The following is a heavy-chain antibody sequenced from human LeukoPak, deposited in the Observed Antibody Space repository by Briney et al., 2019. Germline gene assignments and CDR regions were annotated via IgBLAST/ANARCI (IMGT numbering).Heavy chain of an antibody. J-gene: IGHJ5*02. D-gene: IGHD6-19*01. CDR3: TTDLGSIAVAVT. V-gene: IGHV3-15*01. CDR1: GFTFSNAW. CDR2: IKSKTDGGTT. Sequence: GGSLRLSCAASGFTFSNAWMSWVRQAPGKGLEWVGRIKSKTDGGTTDYAAPVKGRFTISRDDSKNTLYLQMNSLKTEDTAVYYCTTDLGSIAVAVTWGQGTLVTVSS.